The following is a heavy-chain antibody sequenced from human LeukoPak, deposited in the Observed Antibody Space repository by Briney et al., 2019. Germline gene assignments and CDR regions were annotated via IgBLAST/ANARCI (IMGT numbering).Heavy chain of an antibody. CDR2: IYTDGST. J-gene: IGHJ4*02. Sequence: PSQTLSLTCTVSGASMSRGDYYWNWIRQPAGKGLEWIGRIYTDGSTNYNPSLKSRVTISIDTSKNQFSLKLSSVTAADTAVYYCARHVRSGGIVGVFDYWGQGTLVTVSS. CDR1: GASMSRGDYY. CDR3: ARHVRSGGIVGVFDY. D-gene: IGHD1-26*01. V-gene: IGHV4-61*02.